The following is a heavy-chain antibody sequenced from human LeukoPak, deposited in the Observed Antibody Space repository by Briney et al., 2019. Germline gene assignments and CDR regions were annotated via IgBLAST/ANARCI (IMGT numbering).Heavy chain of an antibody. CDR2: INSDGSST. D-gene: IGHD3-22*01. CDR3: ARAEDDYYDTYGMDV. CDR1: GFTFSSYW. Sequence: GGSLRLSCAASGFTFSSYWMHWVRQAPGKGLVWVSRINSDGSSTNYADSVKGRFTISRDTSKNTLYLQMNSLRAEDTAVYYCARAEDDYYDTYGMDVWGQGTTVTVSS. V-gene: IGHV3-74*01. J-gene: IGHJ6*02.